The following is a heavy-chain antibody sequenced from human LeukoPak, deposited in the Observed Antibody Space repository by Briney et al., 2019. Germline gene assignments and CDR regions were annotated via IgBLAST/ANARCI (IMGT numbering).Heavy chain of an antibody. V-gene: IGHV4-59*01. J-gene: IGHJ6*02. CDR1: GGSISSYY. CDR3: ARDLGGDTNYYYGVDV. CDR2: IYYSGST. Sequence: PSETLSLTCTVSGGSISSYYWSWIRQPPGKGLEWIGYIYYSGSTNYNPSLKSRVTISVDTSKNQFSLKLSSVTAADTAVYYCARDLGGDTNYYYGVDVWGQGTTVTVSS. D-gene: IGHD3-10*01.